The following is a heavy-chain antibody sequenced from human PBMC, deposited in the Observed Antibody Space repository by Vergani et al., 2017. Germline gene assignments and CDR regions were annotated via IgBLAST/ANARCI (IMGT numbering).Heavy chain of an antibody. J-gene: IGHJ6*03. D-gene: IGHD2/OR15-2a*01. V-gene: IGHV3-33*01. Sequence: QVQLVESGGGVVQPGRSLRLSCAASGFTFSSFGMHWVRQAPGKGLEWVAVIWYDGSNKYYADSVKGRFTISRDNSKNTLYLQMNSLRAEDTAVYYCARDSSTTNLYYYYYMDVWGKGTTVTVSS. CDR1: GFTFSSFG. CDR3: ARDSSTTNLYYYYYMDV. CDR2: IWYDGSNK.